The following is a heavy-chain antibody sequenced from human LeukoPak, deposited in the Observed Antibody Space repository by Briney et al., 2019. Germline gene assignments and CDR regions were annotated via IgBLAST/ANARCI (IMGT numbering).Heavy chain of an antibody. Sequence: GGSLRLSCAASGFTSSRFTMNWVRQAPGKGLEWVSGISGSDSSTYYADSVKGRFTISRDNAKNSLYLQMHSLRAEDTAVYYCARDYDEDYWGQGTLVTVSS. V-gene: IGHV3-23*01. D-gene: IGHD4-17*01. CDR3: ARDYDEDY. CDR1: GFTSSRFT. J-gene: IGHJ4*02. CDR2: ISGSDSST.